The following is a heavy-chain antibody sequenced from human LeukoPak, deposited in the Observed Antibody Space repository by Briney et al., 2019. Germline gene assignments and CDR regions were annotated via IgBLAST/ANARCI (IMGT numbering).Heavy chain of an antibody. D-gene: IGHD1-26*01. J-gene: IGHJ2*01. V-gene: IGHV3-11*01. CDR2: ISSSGSTI. CDR3: ARVRNVGAMSAYFDL. CDR1: GFTFSDYY. Sequence: GGSLRLSCAASGFTFSDYYISWIRQAPGKGLEWVSYISSSGSTIYYADSVKGRFTISRDNAKNSLYLQMNSLRAEDTAVYYCARVRNVGAMSAYFDLWGRGTLVTVSS.